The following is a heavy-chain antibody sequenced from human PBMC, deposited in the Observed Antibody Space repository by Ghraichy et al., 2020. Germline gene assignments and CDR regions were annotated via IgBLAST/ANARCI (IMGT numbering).Heavy chain of an antibody. CDR1: GFTLSGSA. V-gene: IGHV3-73*01. CDR3: TSLDPESQN. CDR2: IRSKANNYAT. Sequence: GESLNISCAASGFTLSGSAIHWVRQASGKGLEWVGRIRSKANNYATAYSASVKGRFTISRDDSKNTVYLQMNSLKTEDTAVYYCTSLDPESQNWGQGTLVTVSS. J-gene: IGHJ4*02.